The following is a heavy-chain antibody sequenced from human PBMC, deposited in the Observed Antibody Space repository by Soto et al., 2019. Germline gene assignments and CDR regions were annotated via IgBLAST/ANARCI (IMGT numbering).Heavy chain of an antibody. CDR3: ARDGRRYGYYYDSSGYSSFDY. Sequence: SETLSLTCAVSGYSIISGYYWGWIRQPPGKGLEWIGSIYQGGSTYHNPSLKSRVTISVDTSKNQFSLKLNSVTAADTAVYYCARDGRRYGYYYDSSGYSSFDYWGQGTLVTVSS. CDR1: GYSIISGYY. J-gene: IGHJ4*02. V-gene: IGHV4-38-2*01. D-gene: IGHD3-22*01. CDR2: IYQGGST.